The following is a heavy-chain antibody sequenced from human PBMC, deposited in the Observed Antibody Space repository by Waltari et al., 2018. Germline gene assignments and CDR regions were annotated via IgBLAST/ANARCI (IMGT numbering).Heavy chain of an antibody. J-gene: IGHJ4*02. Sequence: QVQLQQWGAGLLKPSETLSLTCAVYVGSFSGYYWSCIRQPPGEGLEWIGEINHSGSTNYTPSLKSRVTISVDTSKNQFSLKLSSVTAADTAVYYCARYSSGYKGRRFDYWGQGTLVTVSS. CDR2: INHSGST. D-gene: IGHD3-22*01. CDR1: VGSFSGYY. V-gene: IGHV4-34*01. CDR3: ARYSSGYKGRRFDY.